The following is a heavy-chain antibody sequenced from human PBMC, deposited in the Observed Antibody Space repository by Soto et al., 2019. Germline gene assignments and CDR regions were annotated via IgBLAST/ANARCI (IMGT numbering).Heavy chain of an antibody. D-gene: IGHD4-17*01. CDR2: ISAYNGNT. V-gene: IGHV1-18*01. CDR3: ARAYGGDYYYYMDV. CDR1: GYTFTSYG. Sequence: QVQLEQSGAEVKKTGASEKVSCKASGYTFTSYGISWVRQAPGQGLEWMGWISAYNGNTNYAQKLQGRVTMTTDTSTSTAYMELRSLRSDDTAVYYCARAYGGDYYYYMDVWSKGTTVTVSS. J-gene: IGHJ6*03.